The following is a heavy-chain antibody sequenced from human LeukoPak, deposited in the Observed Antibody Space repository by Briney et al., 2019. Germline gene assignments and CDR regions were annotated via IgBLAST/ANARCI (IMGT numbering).Heavy chain of an antibody. CDR3: ARSYAQYCSTASCSHCDH. J-gene: IGHJ4*02. V-gene: IGHV3-20*04. Sequence: GGSLRLSCAASGFTFDDYGMAWVRQAPGKGLEWVSGINWNGGSTGYADSVKGRFPISRDNAKNSLYLQMNSLRAEDTAFYYCARSYAQYCSTASCSHCDHWGQGTLVTVSS. CDR1: GFTFDDYG. D-gene: IGHD2-2*01. CDR2: INWNGGST.